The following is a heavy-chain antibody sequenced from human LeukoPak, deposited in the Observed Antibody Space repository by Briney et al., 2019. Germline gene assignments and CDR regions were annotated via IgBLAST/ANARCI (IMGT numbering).Heavy chain of an antibody. CDR3: ARAGSAFYYASSGYYDF. V-gene: IGHV4-4*07. D-gene: IGHD3-22*01. J-gene: IGHJ4*02. CDR2: IYISGST. CDR1: GGSLQNYF. Sequence: SETLSLTCAVSGGSLQNYFWSWIRQPAGKGLEWIGRIYISGSTNYNPSLASRVTMSVDTSKNQFSLKLSSVTAADTAVYYCARAGSAFYYASSGYYDFWGQGTQVTVSS.